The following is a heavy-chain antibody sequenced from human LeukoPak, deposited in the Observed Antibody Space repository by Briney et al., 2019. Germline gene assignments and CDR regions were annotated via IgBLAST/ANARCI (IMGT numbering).Heavy chain of an antibody. CDR3: AKPTVTRANYFDY. V-gene: IGHV3-23*01. CDR2: ISGSGGSP. D-gene: IGHD4-17*01. J-gene: IGHJ4*02. Sequence: GGSLRLSCAASGFTFSSYAMSWVRQAPGKGLEWVSTISGSGGSPYYADSVEGRFTISRHNSKNTLSLQMNSLRAEDTAVYYCAKPTVTRANYFDYWGQGTLVTVSS. CDR1: GFTFSSYA.